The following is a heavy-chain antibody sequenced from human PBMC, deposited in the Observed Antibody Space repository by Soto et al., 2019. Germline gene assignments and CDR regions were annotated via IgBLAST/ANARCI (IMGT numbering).Heavy chain of an antibody. CDR3: ARSDYSNYEIDY. Sequence: ASVKVSCKASGYTFTSYGISWVRQAPGQGLEWMGWISAYNGNTNYAQKFQGRVTITADESTSTAYMELSSLRSEDTAVYYCARSDYSNYEIDYWGQGTLVTVSS. V-gene: IGHV1-18*01. CDR2: ISAYNGNT. J-gene: IGHJ4*02. D-gene: IGHD4-4*01. CDR1: GYTFTSYG.